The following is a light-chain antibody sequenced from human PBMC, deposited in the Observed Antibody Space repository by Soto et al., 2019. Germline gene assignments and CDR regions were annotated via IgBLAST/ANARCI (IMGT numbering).Light chain of an antibody. V-gene: IGLV2-23*02. Sequence: QSALTQPASVSGSPGQSITISCTGTSSDVGSHNLVSWYQQHPGQAPKLMIYEVSTRPLGVSTRFSASKSGNTASLTISGLKAEDEADYYCCSYGGSRAVFGGGTQLTVL. J-gene: IGLJ7*01. CDR2: EVS. CDR1: SSDVGSHNL. CDR3: CSYGGSRAV.